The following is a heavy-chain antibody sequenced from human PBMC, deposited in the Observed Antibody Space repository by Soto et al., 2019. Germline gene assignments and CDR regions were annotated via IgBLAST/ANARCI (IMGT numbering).Heavy chain of an antibody. CDR2: ITSSSSYI. D-gene: IGHD6-13*01. Sequence: PGGSLRLSCAASGFTFSIYSMNWVRQAPGKGLEWVSSITSSSSYIYYADSVRGRFTISRDNAKNSLYLQMNSLKAEDTAVYYCASYPSSIAAAGSPILNYDYWGQGTLVTVSS. CDR3: ASYPSSIAAAGSPILNYDY. J-gene: IGHJ4*02. V-gene: IGHV3-21*01. CDR1: GFTFSIYS.